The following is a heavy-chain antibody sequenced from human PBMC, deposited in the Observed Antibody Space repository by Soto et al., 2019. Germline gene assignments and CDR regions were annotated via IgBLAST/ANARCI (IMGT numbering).Heavy chain of an antibody. CDR1: GGSASSGSYY. D-gene: IGHD6-19*01. V-gene: IGHV4-61*01. CDR2: IYYSGST. CDR3: ARDGPIAVAGTGRYFDY. Sequence: PSETLSLTCTVSGGSASSGSYYWSWIRQPPGKGLEWIGYIYYSGSTNYNPSLKSRVTISVDTSKNQFSLKLSSVTAADTAVYYCARDGPIAVAGTGRYFDYWGQGTLVTVSS. J-gene: IGHJ4*02.